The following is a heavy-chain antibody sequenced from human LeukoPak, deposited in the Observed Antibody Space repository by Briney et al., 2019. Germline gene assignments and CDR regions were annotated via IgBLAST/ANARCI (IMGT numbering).Heavy chain of an antibody. J-gene: IGHJ3*02. V-gene: IGHV3-30-3*01. CDR2: ISYDGSNK. CDR1: GFTFSSYA. CDR3: ARIVVGAGTSQGDVFDI. Sequence: QPGRSLRLSCAASGFTFSSYAMHWVRQAPGKGLEWVAVISYDGSNKYYADSVKGRFTISRDNAKNSLFLQMNSLRAEDTAVYYCARIVVGAGTSQGDVFDIWGQGTMVTVSS. D-gene: IGHD1-26*01.